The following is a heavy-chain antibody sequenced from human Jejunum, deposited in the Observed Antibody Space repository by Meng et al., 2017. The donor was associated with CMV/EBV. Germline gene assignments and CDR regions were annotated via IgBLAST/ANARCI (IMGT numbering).Heavy chain of an antibody. CDR2: MYSGGAT. CDR1: GFNVNGNF. CDR3: ARGSAFDT. Sequence: SGAASGFNVNGNFMSWVRQAPGKGLEWVSVMYSGGATYYADSVKGRFTLSRDDSKNILYLHMDTLRTEDTAFYYCARGSAFDTWGQGTMVTVSS. J-gene: IGHJ3*02. V-gene: IGHV3-53*01.